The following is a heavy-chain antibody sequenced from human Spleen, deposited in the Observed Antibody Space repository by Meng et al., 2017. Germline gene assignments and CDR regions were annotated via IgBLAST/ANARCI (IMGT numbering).Heavy chain of an antibody. CDR3: ARDSSYGDYYFDF. J-gene: IGHJ4*02. V-gene: IGHV4-59*01. Sequence: SETLSLTCTVSGGSISSYYWSWIRQPPGKGLEWIGYIYYSGSTNYNPSLKSRVTISVDTSKNQFSLKLTSVTAADTAVYYCARDSSYGDYYFDFRGQGTLVTVSS. CDR2: IYYSGST. D-gene: IGHD4-17*01. CDR1: GGSISSYY.